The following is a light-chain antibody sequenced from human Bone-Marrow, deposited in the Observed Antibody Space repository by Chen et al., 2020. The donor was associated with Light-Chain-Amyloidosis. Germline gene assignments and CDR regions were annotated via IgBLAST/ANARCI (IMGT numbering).Light chain of an antibody. CDR3: QSYDSSLSVYVV. Sequence: QSVLTQPPSVSGAPGQRVTISCTGSSSNIGAGYDVHWYQQLPGTAPKRLIYGNSNRPSGVTDRFSGSKSGTSASLAITVLQAEDEADDYCQSYDSSLSVYVVFGGGTKLTVL. J-gene: IGLJ2*01. CDR2: GNS. V-gene: IGLV1-40*01. CDR1: SSNIGAGYD.